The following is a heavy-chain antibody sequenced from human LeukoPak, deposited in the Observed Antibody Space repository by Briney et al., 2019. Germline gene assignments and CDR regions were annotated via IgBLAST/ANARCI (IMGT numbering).Heavy chain of an antibody. J-gene: IGHJ5*02. Sequence: GGSLRLSCAASGFTFDDYAMHWVRQAPGKGLEWVSGISWNSGNIDYADSVKGRFTISRDNAKNSLYLQMNSLRPEDTAFYYCAIDLCSGGSGYNWIDPWGQGTLVTVSS. CDR3: AIDLCSGGSGYNWIDP. D-gene: IGHD6-19*01. V-gene: IGHV3-9*01. CDR2: ISWNSGNI. CDR1: GFTFDDYA.